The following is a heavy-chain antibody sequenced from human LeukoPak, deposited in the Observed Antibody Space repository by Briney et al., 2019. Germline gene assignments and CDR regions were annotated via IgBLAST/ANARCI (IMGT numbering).Heavy chain of an antibody. CDR3: AKDLLPYSGYDPYFDY. CDR2: ISWNSGSI. Sequence: GRSLRLSCAASGFTFDDYAMHWVRQAPGKGLEWVSGISWNSGSIGYADSVKGRFTISRDNAKNSLYLQMNSLRAEDTALYNCAKDLLPYSGYDPYFDYWGQGTLVTVSS. J-gene: IGHJ4*02. V-gene: IGHV3-9*01. CDR1: GFTFDDYA. D-gene: IGHD5-12*01.